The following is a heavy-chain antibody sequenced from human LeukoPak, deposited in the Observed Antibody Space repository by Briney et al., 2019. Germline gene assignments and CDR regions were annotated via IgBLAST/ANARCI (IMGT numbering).Heavy chain of an antibody. CDR1: GFTFSSYW. Sequence: GGSLRLSCAASGFTFSSYWMSWVRQAPGKGLESVANIKQDGSEQYYVDSVKGRFTISRDNAKNSLFLQMNSLRGEDTAVYYCARYGIAAAKSWVDYWGQGTLVTVSS. V-gene: IGHV3-7*05. J-gene: IGHJ4*02. CDR3: ARYGIAAAKSWVDY. CDR2: IKQDGSEQ. D-gene: IGHD6-13*01.